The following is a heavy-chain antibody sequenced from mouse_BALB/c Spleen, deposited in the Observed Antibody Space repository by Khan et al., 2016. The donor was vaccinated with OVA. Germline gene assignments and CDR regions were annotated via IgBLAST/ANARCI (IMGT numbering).Heavy chain of an antibody. Sequence: VQLQESGPELVKPGASVKISCKASGYSFTGYFMNWVMQSHGKSLEWIGRINPHIGETFYNQKFKGKATLTVDESSSTAHMELRSLASEDSAVYYCARIYGSDFDYWGEGTTLTV. CDR3: ARIYGSDFDY. CDR2: INPHIGET. J-gene: IGHJ2*01. CDR1: GYSFTGYF. D-gene: IGHD1-1*01. V-gene: IGHV1-20*02.